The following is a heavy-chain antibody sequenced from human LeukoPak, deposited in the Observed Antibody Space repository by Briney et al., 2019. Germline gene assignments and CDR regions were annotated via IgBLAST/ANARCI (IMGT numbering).Heavy chain of an antibody. CDR1: GGSISSSSYY. CDR3: ARGSVLRHFNY. Sequence: SETLSLTCIVSGGSISSSSYYWGWIRQPPGKGLEWIGSIYYSGSAYYNPSLKSRVTISVDTSKNQFSLKLSSVTAADTAVYYCARGSVLRHFNYWGQGTLVTVSS. V-gene: IGHV4-39*01. CDR2: IYYSGSA. J-gene: IGHJ4*02. D-gene: IGHD3-3*01.